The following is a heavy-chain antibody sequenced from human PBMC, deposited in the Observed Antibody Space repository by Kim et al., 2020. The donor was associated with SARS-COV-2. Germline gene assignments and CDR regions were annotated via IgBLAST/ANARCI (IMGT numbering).Heavy chain of an antibody. D-gene: IGHD3-22*01. J-gene: IGHJ4*02. Sequence: YAAPVKGRFTISRDDSKNTLYLQMNSLKTEDTAVYYCTTDLFRGITMMGYWGQGTLVTVSS. V-gene: IGHV3-15*01. CDR3: TTDLFRGITMMGY.